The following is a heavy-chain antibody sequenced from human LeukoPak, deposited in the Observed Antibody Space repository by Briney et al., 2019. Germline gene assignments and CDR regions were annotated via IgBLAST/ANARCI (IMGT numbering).Heavy chain of an antibody. V-gene: IGHV3-7*01. CDR3: ARDDTHYGSSGSFYDAFDI. J-gene: IGHJ3*02. CDR1: GFTFSSYG. D-gene: IGHD3-22*01. Sequence: GGSLRLSCAASGFTFSSYGMTWVRRAPGKGLEWVANIRRDGSETHYVDSVMGRFTISRDNAKNSLYLQMNSLRAEDTAVYYCARDDTHYGSSGSFYDAFDIWGQGTMVTVSS. CDR2: IRRDGSET.